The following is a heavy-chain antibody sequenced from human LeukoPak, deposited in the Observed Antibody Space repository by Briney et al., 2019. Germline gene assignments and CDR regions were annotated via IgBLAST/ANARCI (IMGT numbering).Heavy chain of an antibody. J-gene: IGHJ4*02. D-gene: IGHD3-9*01. CDR3: ARDFDILTGYFV. Sequence: GGSLRLSCAASGFTFSSYSMNWVRQAPGKGLEWVSSISSSSSYIYYADSVKGRFTISRDNAKNSLYLQMNSLRAEDTAVYYCARDFDILTGYFVWDQGTLVTVSS. CDR2: ISSSSSYI. V-gene: IGHV3-21*01. CDR1: GFTFSSYS.